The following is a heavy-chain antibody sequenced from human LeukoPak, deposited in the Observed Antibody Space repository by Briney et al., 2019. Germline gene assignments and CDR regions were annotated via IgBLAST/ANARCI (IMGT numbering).Heavy chain of an antibody. J-gene: IGHJ3*02. V-gene: IGHV3-53*01. D-gene: IGHD2-2*01. CDR3: AKSLYPVNLDCSSTSCYISYDAFDI. Sequence: PGGSLRLSCAASGFTVGTNYMSWVRQAPGKGLEWVSLIYSGSSTYYANSVKGRFTISRDNSKNTMYLQMNSLRAEDTAVYYCAKSLYPVNLDCSSTSCYISYDAFDIWGQGTMVTVSS. CDR1: GFTVGTNY. CDR2: IYSGSST.